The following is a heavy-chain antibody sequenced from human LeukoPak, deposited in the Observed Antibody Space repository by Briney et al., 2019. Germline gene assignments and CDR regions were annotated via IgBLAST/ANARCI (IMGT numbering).Heavy chain of an antibody. CDR2: VSSSGGST. V-gene: IGHV3-23*01. Sequence: PGGSLRLSCAASGFTFSRYAMGWVRQAPGMGLEWVSVVSSSGGSTYYADSVTGRFTISRDISKNTLYLQMKSLRPEDTAVYYCARDRVLFYGSQTVGQDNWFDPWGQGTLVTVSS. CDR1: GFTFSRYA. D-gene: IGHD2/OR15-2a*01. CDR3: ARDRVLFYGSQTVGQDNWFDP. J-gene: IGHJ5*02.